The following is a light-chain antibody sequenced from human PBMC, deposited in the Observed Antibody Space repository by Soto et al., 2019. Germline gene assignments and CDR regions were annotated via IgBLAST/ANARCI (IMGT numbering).Light chain of an antibody. CDR3: LQHYNYPWT. CDR1: QTMRSSH. Sequence: EIVLTQSPGTLSLSPGERATLSCRASQTMRSSHLAWYQQKPGQAPRLLIYGASTRTFDVPDRFSGSGSGTNFTLTISRLQPEDFATYSCLQHYNYPWTFGQGTKVEIK. J-gene: IGKJ1*01. V-gene: IGKV3-20*01. CDR2: GAS.